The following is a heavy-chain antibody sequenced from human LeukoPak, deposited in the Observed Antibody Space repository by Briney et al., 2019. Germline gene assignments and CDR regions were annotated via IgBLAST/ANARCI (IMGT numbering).Heavy chain of an antibody. D-gene: IGHD5-24*01. CDR1: GGSISSCSYY. CDR2: IYYSRST. V-gene: IGHV4-39*02. Sequence: KASETLTLTCTVSGGSISSCSYYWGWIRQPPGKGLVWLWSIYYSRSTYYNPSLKSRVIMSEDTSKNPFSLKLSSVTSEDTAVYYCARDNVVSGWLQLSQWFDSWGQGNLVTVS. CDR3: ARDNVVSGWLQLSQWFDS. J-gene: IGHJ5*01.